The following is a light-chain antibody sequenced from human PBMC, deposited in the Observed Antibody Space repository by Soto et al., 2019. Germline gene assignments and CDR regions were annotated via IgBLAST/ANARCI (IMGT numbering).Light chain of an antibody. V-gene: IGLV2-14*01. Sequence: QSALTQPASVSGSPGQSITISCTGTSSDVGGYNYVSWYQQHPGKVPKLMIYEVSNRPSGVSNRFSGSKSGNTASLTISGLKAAHKAAYYCSSYTSSSTVVFGGETKLTVL. CDR1: SSDVGGYNY. J-gene: IGLJ2*01. CDR2: EVS. CDR3: SSYTSSSTVV.